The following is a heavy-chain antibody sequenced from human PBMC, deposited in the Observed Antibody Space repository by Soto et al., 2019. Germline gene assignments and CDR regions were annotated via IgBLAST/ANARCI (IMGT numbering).Heavy chain of an antibody. V-gene: IGHV3-72*01. CDR3: SRAGILTTPYYTDY. CDR1: GFTFSDYY. D-gene: IGHD2-21*01. CDR2: VRNKVNSYTT. J-gene: IGHJ4*02. Sequence: EVQLVESGGGLVQPEGSLRLSCVASGFTFSDYYMDWVRQAPRKGLEWVGRVRNKVNSYTTEYAASVKGRFTVSRDDSTNSVYLQMNSLKTGDTAMYYCSRAGILTTPYYTDYWGLGTLVTVSS.